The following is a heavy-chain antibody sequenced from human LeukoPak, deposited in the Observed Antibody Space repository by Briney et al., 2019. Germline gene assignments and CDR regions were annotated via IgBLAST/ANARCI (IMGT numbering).Heavy chain of an antibody. J-gene: IGHJ5*02. CDR3: AREQRGYSYGIPLFRWFDP. Sequence: ASVKVSCKASGGTFSSYAISWVRQAPGQGLEWMGGIIPIFGTANYAQKFQGRVTITADESTSTAYMELSSLRSEDTAVYYCAREQRGYSYGIPLFRWFDPWGQGTLVTVSS. CDR2: IIPIFGTA. CDR1: GGTFSSYA. V-gene: IGHV1-69*13. D-gene: IGHD5-18*01.